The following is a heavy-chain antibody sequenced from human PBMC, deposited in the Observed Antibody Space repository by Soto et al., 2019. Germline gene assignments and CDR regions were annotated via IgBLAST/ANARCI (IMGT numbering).Heavy chain of an antibody. CDR3: AREVSLKTTETVYYFDY. CDR1: GGSISSGGYY. Sequence: SETLSLTCTVSGGSISSGGYYWSWIRQHPGKGLEWIGYIYYSGSTYYNPSLKSRVTISVDTSKNQFSLKLSSVTAADTAVYYCAREVSLKTTETVYYFDYWGQGTLVTVSS. V-gene: IGHV4-31*03. CDR2: IYYSGST. D-gene: IGHD4-17*01. J-gene: IGHJ4*02.